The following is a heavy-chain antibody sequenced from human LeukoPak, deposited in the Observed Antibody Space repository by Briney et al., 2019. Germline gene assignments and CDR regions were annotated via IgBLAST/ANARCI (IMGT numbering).Heavy chain of an antibody. CDR1: GYTFNSYD. D-gene: IGHD3-22*01. V-gene: IGHV1-8*01. CDR3: ARGVYDANSAYYHIDC. J-gene: IGHJ4*02. Sequence: PLASVKVSCKASGYTFNSYDINWVRQATGQGLEWMGWMNPNSGNTGYAQKFQDRVTITADESTSTASMELSSLTSEDTAVYYCARGVYDANSAYYHIDCWGQGTLVTVAS. CDR2: MNPNSGNT.